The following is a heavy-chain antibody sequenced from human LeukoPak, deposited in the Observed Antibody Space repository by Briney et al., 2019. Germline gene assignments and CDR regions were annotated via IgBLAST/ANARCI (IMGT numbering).Heavy chain of an antibody. D-gene: IGHD3-10*01. V-gene: IGHV3-48*04. CDR3: ARTITMVRGVISNFDY. CDR2: IRSSSSTI. J-gene: IGHJ4*02. CDR1: GFTFSSYS. Sequence: GGSLRLSCGASGFTFSSYSMNWVRQAPGKGLEWVSYIRSSSSTIYYADSVKGRFTISRDNAKNSLYLQMNSLRAEDTAVYYCARTITMVRGVISNFDYWGQGTLVTVSS.